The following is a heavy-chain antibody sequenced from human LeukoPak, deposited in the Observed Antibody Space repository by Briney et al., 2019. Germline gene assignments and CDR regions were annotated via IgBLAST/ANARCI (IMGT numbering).Heavy chain of an antibody. D-gene: IGHD2-15*01. CDR3: ARVSAPGGTRLFDY. CDR1: GFTFSSYS. CDR2: ISSSSSYI. J-gene: IGHJ4*02. V-gene: IGHV3-21*01. Sequence: PGTSLRLSCAASGFTFSSYSMNWVRQAPGKGLEWVSSISSSSSYIYYADSVKGRFTISRDNAKNSLYLQMNSLRAEDTAVYYCARVSAPGGTRLFDYWGQGTLVTVSS.